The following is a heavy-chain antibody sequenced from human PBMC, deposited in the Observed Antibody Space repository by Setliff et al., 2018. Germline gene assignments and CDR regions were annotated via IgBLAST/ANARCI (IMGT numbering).Heavy chain of an antibody. Sequence: PGGSLRLSCAASGFTFRSYGMSWVRQAPGKGLEWVANIKKDGSIKYYLDSVRGRFTISRDNAENSLTLQMNSLRVEDTAVYYCSRDLQGSGDYVVDYWGQGTLVTVSS. V-gene: IGHV3-7*01. CDR1: GFTFRSYG. CDR3: SRDLQGSGDYVVDY. J-gene: IGHJ4*02. CDR2: IKKDGSIK. D-gene: IGHD4-17*01.